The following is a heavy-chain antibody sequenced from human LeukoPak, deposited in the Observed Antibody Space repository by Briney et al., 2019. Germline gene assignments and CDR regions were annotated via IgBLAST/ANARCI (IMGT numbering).Heavy chain of an antibody. J-gene: IGHJ4*02. D-gene: IGHD4-17*01. CDR2: IKQDGSEK. V-gene: IGHV3-7*01. CDR1: GFTFSSYW. Sequence: GGSLRLSCAASGFTFSSYWMSWVRQAPGKGLEWVANIKQDGSEKYYVDSLKGRFTISRDNAKNSLYLQMNSLRPDDTAVYFCAREVVDYVGNLDSWGQGTQVTVSS. CDR3: AREVVDYVGNLDS.